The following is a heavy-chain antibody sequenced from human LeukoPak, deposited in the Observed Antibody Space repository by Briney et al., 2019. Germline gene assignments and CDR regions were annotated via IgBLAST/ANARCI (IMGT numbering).Heavy chain of an antibody. CDR2: ISGSGGTT. J-gene: IGHJ6*02. D-gene: IGHD3-16*01. CDR1: GFTFSNYA. CDR3: AKDWGR. Sequence: GRSLRLSCAASGFTFSNYAMTWVRQAPGRGLEWVSAISGSGGTTYYADSVKGRFTISRDNTKNTLYLQMNSLRAEDTALYYCAKDWGRWGQGTTVTVSS. V-gene: IGHV3-23*01.